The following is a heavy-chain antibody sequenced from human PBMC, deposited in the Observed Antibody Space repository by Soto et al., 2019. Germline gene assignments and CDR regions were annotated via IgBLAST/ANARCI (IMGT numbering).Heavy chain of an antibody. CDR2: INHSGST. D-gene: IGHD2-15*01. CDR1: GGSFSGYY. Sequence: SETLSLTCAVYGGSFSGYYWSWIRQPPGKGLEWIGEINHSGSTNYNPSLKSRVTISVDTSKNQFSLKLSSVTAADTAVYYCARGQHIVVVVAATSSRKRDNYYMDVWGKGTTVTVSS. J-gene: IGHJ6*03. V-gene: IGHV4-34*01. CDR3: ARGQHIVVVVAATSSRKRDNYYMDV.